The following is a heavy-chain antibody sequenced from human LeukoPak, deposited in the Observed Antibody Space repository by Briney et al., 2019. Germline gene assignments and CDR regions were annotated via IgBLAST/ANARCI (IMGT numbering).Heavy chain of an antibody. D-gene: IGHD6-25*01. Sequence: PSETLSLTCTVSGGPISTYYLTWIRRPAGKGLEWIGRVNISGATDFSPSLMSRVIMSVDTSKNQVSLLLNSVTAADTAMYFCARETDSSARFDYWGQGILVTVS. J-gene: IGHJ4*02. CDR2: VNISGAT. CDR3: ARETDSSARFDY. V-gene: IGHV4-4*07. CDR1: GGPISTYY.